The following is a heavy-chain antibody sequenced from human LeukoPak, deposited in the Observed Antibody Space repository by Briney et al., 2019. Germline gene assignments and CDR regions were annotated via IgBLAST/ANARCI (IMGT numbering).Heavy chain of an antibody. Sequence: GGSLRLSCAASGFTFSSYSMNWVRQAPGQGLEWVSSISSSSSYIYYADSVKGRFTISRDNAKNSLYLQMNSLRAEDTAVYYCARDLPTTKFHYWGQGTLVTVSS. D-gene: IGHD4-17*01. CDR1: GFTFSSYS. J-gene: IGHJ4*02. CDR2: ISSSSSYI. V-gene: IGHV3-21*01. CDR3: ARDLPTTKFHY.